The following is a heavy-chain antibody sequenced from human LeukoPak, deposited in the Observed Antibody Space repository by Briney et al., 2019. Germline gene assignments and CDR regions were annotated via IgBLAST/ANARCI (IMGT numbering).Heavy chain of an antibody. CDR2: ISHSGDSP. CDR1: GFTVSGNY. CDR3: GQDPSRIAAGRCDY. J-gene: IGHJ4*02. D-gene: IGHD6-13*01. Sequence: GGSLRLSCAASGFTVSGNYMTWVRQAPGKGLEWVSGISHSGDSPYYADSVKGRFTISRDNSKNTLFLQMDSLRAEDTAVYYCGQDPSRIAAGRCDYWGQGTRVTVSS. V-gene: IGHV3-23*01.